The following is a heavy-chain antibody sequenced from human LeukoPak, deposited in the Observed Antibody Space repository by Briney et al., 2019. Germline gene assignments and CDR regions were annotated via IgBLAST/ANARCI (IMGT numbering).Heavy chain of an antibody. J-gene: IGHJ4*02. D-gene: IGHD4-17*01. Sequence: SETLSLTCTVSGGSLSSSSYYWGWLRQPPGRGREWLGSIYYSGHTYYNPSLKRRVPISVDTSKNQFSLKLSSVTAADTAVYYCAKGQRFYGEYYFDYWGQGTLVTVSS. CDR2: IYYSGHT. V-gene: IGHV4-39*07. CDR3: AKGQRFYGEYYFDY. CDR1: GGSLSSSSYY.